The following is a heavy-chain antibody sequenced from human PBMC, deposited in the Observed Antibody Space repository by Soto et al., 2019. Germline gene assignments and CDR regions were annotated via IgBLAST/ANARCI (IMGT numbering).Heavy chain of an antibody. V-gene: IGHV4-39*01. Sequence: SETVSLTCRLSGGSINSSDHFWGWIRQTPGKGLEWIGSVYYTETTYYNPSLKSPVTISVETSRNTFSLKVNSVTAADTGIYYCARQRVLSTNMFITSFDPWGQGTLVTVSS. J-gene: IGHJ5*02. CDR3: ARQRVLSTNMFITSFDP. D-gene: IGHD3-10*02. CDR2: VYYTETT. CDR1: GGSINSSDHF.